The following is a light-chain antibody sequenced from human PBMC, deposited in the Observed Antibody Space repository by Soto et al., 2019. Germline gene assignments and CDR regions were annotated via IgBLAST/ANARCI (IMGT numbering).Light chain of an antibody. V-gene: IGKV3D-15*01. CDR3: QQYNNWPRWT. Sequence: EIVLTQSPGTLSLSTGERATLSCRASQSVSSSSLAWYQQKPGQAPRLLIYGASSRATGIPARFSGSGSGTEFTLPISSLQSEDFAVYYCQQYNNWPRWTFGQGTKVDIK. CDR2: GAS. CDR1: QSVSSS. J-gene: IGKJ1*01.